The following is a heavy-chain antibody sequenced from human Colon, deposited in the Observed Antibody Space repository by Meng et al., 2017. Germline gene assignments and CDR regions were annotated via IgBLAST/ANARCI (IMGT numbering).Heavy chain of an antibody. Sequence: QVQLQQSGPGLVKPSQTLSLTCAISGDSVSSYSATWDWIRQSPSRGLEWLGRTYYRSRWYNDYAVSLKGRITITPDTSKNLFSLHLNSVTPEDTAIYYCARDLSSARYYFDNWGQGSLVTVSS. CDR3: ARDLSSARYYFDN. V-gene: IGHV6-1*01. D-gene: IGHD3-22*01. CDR1: GDSVSSYSAT. J-gene: IGHJ4*02. CDR2: TYYRSRWYN.